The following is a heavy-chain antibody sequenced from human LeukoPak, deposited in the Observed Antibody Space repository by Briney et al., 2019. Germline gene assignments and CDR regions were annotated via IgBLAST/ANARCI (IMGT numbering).Heavy chain of an antibody. D-gene: IGHD6-6*01. V-gene: IGHV3-74*01. CDR1: GFTLSSNW. J-gene: IGHJ6*02. CDR2: INNDGSTT. Sequence: GGSLRLSCAASGFTLSSNWMHWVRQAPGKGLVWVSRINNDGSTTAYADSVKGRFSISRDNANNTLYLQMNGLRAEDTAAYYCARGVHYGMDVWGQGTTVSVS. CDR3: ARGVHYGMDV.